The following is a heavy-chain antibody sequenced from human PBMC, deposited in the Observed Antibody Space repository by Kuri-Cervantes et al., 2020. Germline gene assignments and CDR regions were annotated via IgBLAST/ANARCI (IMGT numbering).Heavy chain of an antibody. CDR3: ARAEWVVGATH. CDR2: MYFSGST. V-gene: IGHV4-59*01. J-gene: IGHJ1*01. Sequence: SETLSLTCAVYGGSFSDYYWSWIRQPPGKGLEWIAYMYFSGSTNYNPSLKSRVSISVDTSKNQLSLRLSSVTAADTAVYYCARAEWVVGATHWGQGTLVTVSS. D-gene: IGHD1-26*01. CDR1: GGSFSDYY.